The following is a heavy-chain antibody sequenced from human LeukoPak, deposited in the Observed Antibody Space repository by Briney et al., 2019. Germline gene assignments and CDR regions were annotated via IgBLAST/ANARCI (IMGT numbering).Heavy chain of an antibody. CDR1: GFTFSNAW. Sequence: GGSLRLSCAASGFTFSNAWMSWVRQAPGKGLEWVGRIKSKTDGGTTDYAAPVKGRFTISRDDSKNTLYLQMNSPRAEDTAVYYCARAFNGGAYYDILTGDWGAFDIWGQGTMVTVSS. CDR2: IKSKTDGGTT. J-gene: IGHJ3*02. V-gene: IGHV3-15*01. D-gene: IGHD3-9*01. CDR3: ARAFNGGAYYDILTGDWGAFDI.